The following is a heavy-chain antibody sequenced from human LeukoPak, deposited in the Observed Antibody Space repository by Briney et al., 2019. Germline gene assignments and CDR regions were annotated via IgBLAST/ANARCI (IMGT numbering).Heavy chain of an antibody. CDR2: IQQDGGDK. D-gene: IGHD2/OR15-2a*01. V-gene: IGHV3-7*04. CDR3: ARGFPSNY. Sequence: PGGSLRLSCAASGFTFSSHWMHWVRQAPGKGLEWVASIQQDGGDKYYVDSVKGRFTISRDNSKSSLYLQMSSLRVEDTARYSCARGFPSNYWGQGTLVTVSS. CDR1: GFTFSSHW. J-gene: IGHJ4*02.